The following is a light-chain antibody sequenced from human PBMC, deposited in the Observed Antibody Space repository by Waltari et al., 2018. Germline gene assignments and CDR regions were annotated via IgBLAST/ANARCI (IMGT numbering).Light chain of an antibody. V-gene: IGKV4-1*01. CDR3: QQYYSPPPT. Sequence: DIVMTKSPDSLAGSLGARAPNHCRSSQSVFFSSNNRNYIAWYQQRPGQPPKMLIYWASIRESGVPDRFSGSGSGTEFTLTISSLQAEDVAVYYCQQYYSPPPTFGQGTKVEIK. CDR1: QSVFFSSNNRNY. CDR2: WAS. J-gene: IGKJ1*01.